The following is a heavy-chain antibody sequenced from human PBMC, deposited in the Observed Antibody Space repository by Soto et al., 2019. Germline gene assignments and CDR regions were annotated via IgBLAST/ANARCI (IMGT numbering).Heavy chain of an antibody. V-gene: IGHV1-8*01. CDR3: ARRAETNGWNGFGADKYYFDF. D-gene: IGHD1-1*01. CDR1: GYTFTSYD. J-gene: IGHJ4*02. Sequence: QVQLVQSGAEVRKPGASVKVSCEASGYTFTSYDIYWVRQATGQGLEWMGWMNPNTGNSGYAQKLQGRVTLTRDTSISTDHMELSSLRSDDTAVYYCARRAETNGWNGFGADKYYFDFWGQGTLVTVSS. CDR2: MNPNTGNS.